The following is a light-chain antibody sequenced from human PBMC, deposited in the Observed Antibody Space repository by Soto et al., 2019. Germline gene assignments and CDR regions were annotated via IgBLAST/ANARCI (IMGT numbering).Light chain of an antibody. Sequence: VLTQPASVSGSPGQSITISCTGTSSDVGGYNYVSWYQQHPGKAPKLMIYDVSNRPSGVSNRFSGSKSGNTASLTISGLQAGDEADYYCSSYTSSSTLFYVFGTGTKVTVL. CDR1: SSDVGGYNY. CDR3: SSYTSSSTLFYV. V-gene: IGLV2-14*01. J-gene: IGLJ1*01. CDR2: DVS.